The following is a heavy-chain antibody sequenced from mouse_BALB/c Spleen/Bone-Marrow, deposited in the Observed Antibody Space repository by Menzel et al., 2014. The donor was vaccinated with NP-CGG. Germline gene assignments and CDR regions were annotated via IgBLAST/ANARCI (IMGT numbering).Heavy chain of an antibody. V-gene: IGHV1-74*01. Sequence: VQRVESGPELVRPGASVKMSCKASDYTFTSYWMHWVKQRPGQGPEWIGMIDPSNSETRLNQKFKDKATLSVDKSSNTAYMHLSSLTSEDSAVYYCARTFQPRRAMDYWGQGSSVTVSS. CDR3: ARTFQPRRAMDY. J-gene: IGHJ4*01. CDR2: IDPSNSET. D-gene: IGHD6-1*01. CDR1: DYTFTSYW.